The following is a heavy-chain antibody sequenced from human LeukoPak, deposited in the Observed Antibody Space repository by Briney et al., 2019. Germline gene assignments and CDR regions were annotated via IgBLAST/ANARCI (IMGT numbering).Heavy chain of an antibody. Sequence: GSLRLSCAASGFTFSSYWMSWVRQSPGKGLEWIGEIHHSGSSNFHPSLKSRVTISVDTSRNQFSLKINSVTAADTAVYYCARNGAYSMDVWGKGTPVTVSS. CDR1: GFTFSSYW. CDR2: IHHSGSS. J-gene: IGHJ6*03. CDR3: ARNGAYSMDV. V-gene: IGHV4-4*02.